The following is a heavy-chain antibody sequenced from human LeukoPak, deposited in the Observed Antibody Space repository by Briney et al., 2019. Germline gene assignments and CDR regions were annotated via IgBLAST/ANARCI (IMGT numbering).Heavy chain of an antibody. CDR2: IKQDGSEK. V-gene: IGHV3-7*01. D-gene: IGHD6-19*01. Sequence: PGGSLRLSCAASGFTFSSYWMSWVRQAPGKGLEWVANIKQDGSEKYYVDSVKGRFTVSRDNAKNSLYLQMNSLRAEDTAVYYCARIGVAEVAVWQHYYAEFWGQGTLVTVSS. J-gene: IGHJ4*02. CDR1: GFTFSSYW. CDR3: ARIGVAEVAVWQHYYAEF.